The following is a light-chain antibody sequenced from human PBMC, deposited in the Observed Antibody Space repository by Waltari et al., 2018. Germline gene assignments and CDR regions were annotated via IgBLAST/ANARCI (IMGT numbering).Light chain of an antibody. CDR3: QQYNTYWT. J-gene: IGKJ1*01. CDR1: QNVDTW. V-gene: IGKV1-5*03. CDR2: KTS. Sequence: DIQMTQSPSTLSASVGDRVTITCRASQNVDTWLAWYQQKPGKAPKLLVYKTSTLQSGVPSRFSGSGSGTHFTLTISSLQPDEFATYYCQQYNTYWTFGQGTKVE.